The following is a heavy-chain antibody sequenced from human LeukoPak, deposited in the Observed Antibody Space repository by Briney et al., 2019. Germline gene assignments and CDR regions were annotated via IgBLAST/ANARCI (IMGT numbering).Heavy chain of an antibody. CDR3: ARGGELDFDY. J-gene: IGHJ4*02. CDR2: IYYSGST. D-gene: IGHD1-26*01. V-gene: IGHV4-59*01. CDR1: GGSISSYY. Sequence: SEPLSLTCTVSGGSISSYYWSCIRQPPGKGLAWIGYIYYSGSTNYNPSLKSRVTISVDTSKNQFSLKLSSVTAADTAVYYCARGGELDFDYWGQGTLVTVSS.